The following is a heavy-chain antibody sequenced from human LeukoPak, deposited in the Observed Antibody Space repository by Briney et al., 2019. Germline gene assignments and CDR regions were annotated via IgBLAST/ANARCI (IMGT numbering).Heavy chain of an antibody. V-gene: IGHV4-38-2*01. CDR1: GYSIGSGYF. CDR2: MSYDGST. D-gene: IGHD6-6*01. CDR3: ARASIAGVGNETPSSSFDS. J-gene: IGHJ5*01. Sequence: SETLSLTCGVSGYSIGSGYFWAWIRQPPGKGLEWSGSMSYDGSTQYNPSLQSRVTILGDTSQNQCSLQLSSLTAADTAVYHCARASIAGVGNETPSSSFDSWGQGTLVTVSS.